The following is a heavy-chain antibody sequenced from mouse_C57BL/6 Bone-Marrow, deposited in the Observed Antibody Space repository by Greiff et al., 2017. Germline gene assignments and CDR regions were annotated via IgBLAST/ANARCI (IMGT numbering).Heavy chain of an antibody. CDR2: IYPSDSET. CDR1: GYTFTSYW. Sequence: QVQLQQPGAELVRPGSSVKLSCKASGYTFTSYWMDWVKQRPGQGLEWIGNIYPSDSETHYNQKFKDKATLTVDKSSSTAYMQLRSLTSEDSAVYYCAGGGLPFYAMDYWGQGTSVTVSS. J-gene: IGHJ4*01. D-gene: IGHD2-2*01. V-gene: IGHV1-61*01. CDR3: AGGGLPFYAMDY.